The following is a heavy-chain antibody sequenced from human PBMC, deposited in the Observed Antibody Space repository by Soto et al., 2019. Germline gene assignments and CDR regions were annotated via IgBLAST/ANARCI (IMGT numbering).Heavy chain of an antibody. CDR2: ISPGGDRI. V-gene: IGHV3-48*02. D-gene: IGHD6-19*01. J-gene: IGHJ4*02. Sequence: SGGSLRLSCAGSGFTLTRSAVSWVRQAPGKGLEWVSYISPGGDRIYYAESLKGRITISRDNARNSLSLQMNILSDEDTAVYYCTKSADSAGWGVDFWGQGTLVTVSS. CDR3: TKSADSAGWGVDF. CDR1: GFTLTRSA.